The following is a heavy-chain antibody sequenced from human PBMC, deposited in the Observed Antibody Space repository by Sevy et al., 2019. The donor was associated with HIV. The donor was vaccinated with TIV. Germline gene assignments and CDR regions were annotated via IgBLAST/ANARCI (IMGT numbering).Heavy chain of an antibody. V-gene: IGHV3-74*01. J-gene: IGHJ4*02. Sequence: GGSLRLSCAASGFTFSSYWMHWVRQAPGKGLVWVSRINSDGSSTSYADSVKGRFTISRDNAKNTLYLQMNSLRAEDTAVYYCASLSGSYYWGADYWGQGPLVTVSS. CDR1: GFTFSSYW. CDR2: INSDGSST. CDR3: ASLSGSYYWGADY. D-gene: IGHD1-26*01.